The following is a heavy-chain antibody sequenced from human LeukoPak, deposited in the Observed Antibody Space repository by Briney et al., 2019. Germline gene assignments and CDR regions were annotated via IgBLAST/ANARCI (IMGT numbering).Heavy chain of an antibody. D-gene: IGHD6-13*01. Sequence: GGSLRLSCVASGFRFSDYYMGWIRQAPGKGLEWVSYISGSGYSIYYADSVKGRFTISRDNAKNSLYLQMNSLRAEDTAVYYCARSAAGLSYFDYWGQGTLVTVSS. CDR1: GFRFSDYY. J-gene: IGHJ4*02. V-gene: IGHV3-11*04. CDR3: ARSAAGLSYFDY. CDR2: ISGSGYSI.